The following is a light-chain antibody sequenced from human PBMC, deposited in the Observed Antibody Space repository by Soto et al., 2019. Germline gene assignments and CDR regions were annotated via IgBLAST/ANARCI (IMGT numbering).Light chain of an antibody. Sequence: QSALTQPASVSGSPGQSITISCTGTSSDVGGYNFVSWYQQHPGRAPKLIISAVSNRPSWVSNRFSGWKSDNTASLIISGLQDEDEADYYCISYTSSGTYVFGTGTKVTVL. CDR2: AVS. J-gene: IGLJ1*01. CDR1: SSDVGGYNF. V-gene: IGLV2-14*01. CDR3: ISYTSSGTYV.